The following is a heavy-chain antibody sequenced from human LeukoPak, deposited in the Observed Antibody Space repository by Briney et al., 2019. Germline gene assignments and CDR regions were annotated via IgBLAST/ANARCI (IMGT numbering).Heavy chain of an antibody. D-gene: IGHD6-13*01. CDR2: TYYRSKWYN. CDR3: ARDRSDGRSWFRFDP. J-gene: IGHJ5*02. Sequence: SQTLSLTCAISGDSFSSNSATWNWLRQSPSRGLEWLGRTYYRSKWYNNYAVSVKSRITINPDTSKNQFSLQLNSVTPEDTAVYYCARDRSDGRSWFRFDPWGQGTLVTVSS. V-gene: IGHV6-1*01. CDR1: GDSFSSNSAT.